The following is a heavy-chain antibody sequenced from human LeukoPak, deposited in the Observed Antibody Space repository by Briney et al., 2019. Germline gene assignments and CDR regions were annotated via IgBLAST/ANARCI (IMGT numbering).Heavy chain of an antibody. CDR2: ISGSGGST. J-gene: IGHJ4*02. CDR1: GFTFSSYA. D-gene: IGHD3-3*01. Sequence: GGSLGLSCAASGFTFSSYAMSWVRQAPGKGLEWVSAISGSGGSTYYADSVKGRFTISRDNSKNTLYLQMNSLRAEDTAVYYCAKSSYYDFWSGYPSYYFDYWGQGTLVTVSS. V-gene: IGHV3-23*01. CDR3: AKSSYYDFWSGYPSYYFDY.